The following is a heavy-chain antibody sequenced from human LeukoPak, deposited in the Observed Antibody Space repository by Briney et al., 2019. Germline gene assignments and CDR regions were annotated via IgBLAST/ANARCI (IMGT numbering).Heavy chain of an antibody. D-gene: IGHD4-23*01. CDR1: GVSISSTSYY. V-gene: IGHV4-61*05. CDR2: IYYSGST. J-gene: IGHJ4*02. Sequence: PSETLSLTCTVSGVSISSTSYYWGWIRQPPGKGLEWIGYIYYSGSTNYNPSLKSRVTISVDTSKNQFSLKLSSVTAADTAVYYCARSDYGGIDDWGQGTLVTVSS. CDR3: ARSDYGGIDD.